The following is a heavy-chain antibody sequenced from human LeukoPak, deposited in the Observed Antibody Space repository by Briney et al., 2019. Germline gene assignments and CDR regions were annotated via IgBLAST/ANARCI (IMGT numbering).Heavy chain of an antibody. CDR1: GYSFTNYW. J-gene: IGHJ4*02. CDR2: TYPGDSDS. Sequence: GESLKISCKGSGYSFTNYWIGWVRQMPGKGLEWMGITYPGDSDSRIRPSFQGQVTISADKSISTAYLQWSSLKASDTAMYYCARCSSYGDYGFDYWGQGTLVTVSS. D-gene: IGHD4-17*01. V-gene: IGHV5-51*01. CDR3: ARCSSYGDYGFDY.